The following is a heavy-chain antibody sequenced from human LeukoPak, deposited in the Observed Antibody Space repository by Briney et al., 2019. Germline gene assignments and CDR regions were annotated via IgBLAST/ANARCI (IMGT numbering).Heavy chain of an antibody. D-gene: IGHD6-19*01. V-gene: IGHV3-73*01. Sequence: GGSLRLSCAASGFTVSSNYMSWVRQASGKGLEWVGRIRSRANSYATAYAASVKGRFTVSRDDSKNTAYLQMNSLKTEDTAVYYCTRLLDSSGQYDYWGQGTLVTVSS. CDR2: IRSRANSYAT. CDR1: GFTVSSNY. J-gene: IGHJ4*02. CDR3: TRLLDSSGQYDY.